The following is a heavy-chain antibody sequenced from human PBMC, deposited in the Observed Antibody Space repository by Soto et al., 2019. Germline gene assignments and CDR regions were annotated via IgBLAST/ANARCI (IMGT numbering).Heavy chain of an antibody. CDR1: GYNFNQYY. D-gene: IGHD4-17*01. CDR3: ARAPDDSDVSRWDH. V-gene: IGHV1-46*02. CDR2: INLRGGTT. J-gene: IGHJ4*02. Sequence: QVQLVQSGPEVRKPGASVRLSCATSGYNFNQYYIHWVRQAPGQGLEWMGIINLRGGTTEYASKFRGRVTVTGDTATRTAYMELSSLRSEDTAVYFCARAPDDSDVSRWDHWGEGTLITVSS.